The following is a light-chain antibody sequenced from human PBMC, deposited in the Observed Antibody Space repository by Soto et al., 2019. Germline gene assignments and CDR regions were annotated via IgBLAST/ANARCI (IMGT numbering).Light chain of an antibody. Sequence: EIVLTQSPGTLSLSPGERATLSWRASQSVSSSYLAWYQQKPGQAPRLLIYGASSRATGIPDRFSGSGSGTDFTLTISSLQPEDFATYYCQQFNNYPLTFGGGTKVDIK. CDR3: QQFNNYPLT. J-gene: IGKJ4*01. CDR1: QSVSSSY. V-gene: IGKV3-20*01. CDR2: GAS.